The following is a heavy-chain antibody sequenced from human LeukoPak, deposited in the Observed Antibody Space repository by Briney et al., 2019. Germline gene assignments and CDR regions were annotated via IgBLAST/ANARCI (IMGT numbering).Heavy chain of an antibody. CDR3: ARDVNKLKSMVRGVIDY. V-gene: IGHV1-18*01. D-gene: IGHD3-10*01. CDR1: GYTFTSYG. J-gene: IGHJ4*02. Sequence: ASVTVSCKASGYTFTSYGISWVRQAPGQGLEWMGWISPYNGNTNYAQKLQGRVTMATDTSTSTAYMELRSMRAEDTAVYYCARDVNKLKSMVRGVIDYWGQGTLVTVSS. CDR2: ISPYNGNT.